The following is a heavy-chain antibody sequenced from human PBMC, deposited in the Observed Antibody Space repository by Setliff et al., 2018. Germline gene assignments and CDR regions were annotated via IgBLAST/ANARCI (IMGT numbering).Heavy chain of an antibody. D-gene: IGHD6-19*01. V-gene: IGHV3-48*01. CDR3: ARRYSSGWAYYYYYYMDV. CDR2: ISSSSHII. Sequence: LRLSCEASGFTFSGYSMNWVRQAPGKGLEWVSYISSSSHIISYADSVKGRFTISRDNAKNSLYLQMNSLRAEDTAVYYCARRYSSGWAYYYYYYMDVWGKGTTVTVSS. CDR1: GFTFSGYS. J-gene: IGHJ6*03.